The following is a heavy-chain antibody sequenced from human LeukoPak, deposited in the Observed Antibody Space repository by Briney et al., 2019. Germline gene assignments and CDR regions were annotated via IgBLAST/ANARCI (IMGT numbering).Heavy chain of an antibody. J-gene: IGHJ4*02. CDR3: TAEYVWGSYRYFLGDY. Sequence: GGSLRLSCAASGFTFSNAWMSWVRQAPGKGLEWVGRIKSKTNGGTTDYAAPVKGRFTISRDDPKNMLYLQMNSLKTEDTAVYYCTAEYVWGSYRYFLGDYWGQGTLVTVSS. CDR1: GFTFSNAW. CDR2: IKSKTNGGTT. V-gene: IGHV3-15*01. D-gene: IGHD3-16*02.